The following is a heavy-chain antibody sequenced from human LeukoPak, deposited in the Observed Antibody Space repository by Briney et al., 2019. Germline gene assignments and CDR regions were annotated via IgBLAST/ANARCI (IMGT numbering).Heavy chain of an antibody. V-gene: IGHV4-34*01. CDR3: ARGGPYSSSSFNRAAGWFDP. Sequence: SETLSLTCAAYGGSFSGYYWSWIRQPPGKGLEWIGEINHSGSTNYNPSLKSRVTISVDTSKNQFSLKLSSVTAADTAVYYCARGGPYSSSSFNRAAGWFDPWGQGTLVTVSS. D-gene: IGHD6-6*01. CDR2: INHSGST. CDR1: GGSFSGYY. J-gene: IGHJ5*02.